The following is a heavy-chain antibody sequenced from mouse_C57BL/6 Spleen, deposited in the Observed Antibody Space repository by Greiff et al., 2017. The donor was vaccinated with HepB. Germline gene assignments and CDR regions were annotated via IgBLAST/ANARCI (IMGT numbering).Heavy chain of an antibody. Sequence: EVQLMESGPGLVKPSQSLSLTCSVTGYSITSGYYWNWIRQFPGNKLEWMGYISYDGSNNYNPSLKNRISITRDTSKNQFFLKLNSVTTEDTATYYCANYYGSSYWYFDVWGTGTTVTVSS. V-gene: IGHV3-6*01. CDR2: ISYDGSN. D-gene: IGHD1-1*01. CDR3: ANYYGSSYWYFDV. J-gene: IGHJ1*03. CDR1: GYSITSGYY.